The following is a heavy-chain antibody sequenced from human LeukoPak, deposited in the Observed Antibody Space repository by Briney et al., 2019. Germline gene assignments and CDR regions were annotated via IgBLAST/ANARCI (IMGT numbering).Heavy chain of an antibody. CDR2: INPNSGGI. CDR1: GYTFTGYY. V-gene: IGHV1-2*02. J-gene: IGHJ4*02. Sequence: ASVKVSCKASGYTFTGYYIHWVRQAPGQGLEWMGWINPNSGGINYAQKFQGRVTMTRDTSISTSYMDLRGLRSDDTAVYYCARGAKSDTYCPYWGQGTLVIVSS. CDR3: ARGAKSDTYCPY. D-gene: IGHD1-26*01.